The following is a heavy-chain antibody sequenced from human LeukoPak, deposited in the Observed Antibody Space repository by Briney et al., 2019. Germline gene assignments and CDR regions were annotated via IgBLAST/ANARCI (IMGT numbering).Heavy chain of an antibody. D-gene: IGHD3/OR15-3a*01. Sequence: PGGSLRLSCEASGFTFGTYGMTWVRQAPGKGLEWVSGITGSSTWTYYADSVRGRFTISRDNSKNTLHLQMNNLTADDTAIYYCARELVSLRTGYFDLWGRGTLVTVSS. CDR2: ITGSSTWT. CDR1: GFTFGTYG. CDR3: ARELVSLRTGYFDL. J-gene: IGHJ2*01. V-gene: IGHV3-23*01.